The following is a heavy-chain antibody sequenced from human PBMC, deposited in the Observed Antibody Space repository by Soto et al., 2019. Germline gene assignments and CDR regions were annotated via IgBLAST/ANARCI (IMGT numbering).Heavy chain of an antibody. Sequence: SVKVSCKASGFTFINSAVQWVRQARGQRLEWIGWIVVGSGNINYAQKFQERLTITRDMSTSTAYMELSSLRSEDTAVYYCAAAQGWKLLGGAGYWGQGTLVTVSS. CDR1: GFTFINSA. J-gene: IGHJ4*02. D-gene: IGHD3-16*01. CDR2: IVVGSGNI. V-gene: IGHV1-58*01. CDR3: AAAQGWKLLGGAGY.